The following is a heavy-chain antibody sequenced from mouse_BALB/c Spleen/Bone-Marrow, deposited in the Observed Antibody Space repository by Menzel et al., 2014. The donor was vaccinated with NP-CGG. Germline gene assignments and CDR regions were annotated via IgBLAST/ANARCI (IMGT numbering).Heavy chain of an antibody. CDR3: ARGAWANWDYFDY. J-gene: IGHJ2*01. CDR1: GYNFTSYW. Sequence: VQVVESGAELVKPGTSVKLSCKASGYNFTSYWINWVKLRPGRGLEWIGDIYPGSGSTNYNEKFKSKATLTVDTSSSTAYMQLSSLASEDSALYYCARGAWANWDYFDYWGQGTTLTVSS. D-gene: IGHD4-1*01. CDR2: IYPGSGST. V-gene: IGHV1-55*01.